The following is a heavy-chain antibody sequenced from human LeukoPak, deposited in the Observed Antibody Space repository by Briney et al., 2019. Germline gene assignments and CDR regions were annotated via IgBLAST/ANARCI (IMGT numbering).Heavy chain of an antibody. CDR1: EFTFSNFG. CDR2: INHNGNVN. D-gene: IGHD3-16*01. V-gene: IGHV3-7*03. Sequence: GGSLRLSCAASEFTFSNFGMHWARQAPGKGLEWVASINHNGNVNYYVDSVKGRFTISRDNARNSLYLQMSNLRAEDTAVYFCARGGGLDVWGQGATVTVSS. CDR3: ARGGGLDV. J-gene: IGHJ6*02.